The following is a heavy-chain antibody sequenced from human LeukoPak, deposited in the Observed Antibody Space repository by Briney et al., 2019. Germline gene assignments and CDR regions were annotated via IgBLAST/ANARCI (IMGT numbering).Heavy chain of an antibody. V-gene: IGHV4-61*02. J-gene: IGHJ6*02. D-gene: IGHD3-3*01. CDR1: GGSISSGSYY. Sequence: SQTLSPTCTVSGGSISSGSYYWSWIRQPAGKGLEWIGRIYTSGSTNYNPSLKSRVTISVDTSKNQFSLKLSSVTAADTAVYYCARGYFWSGSRYGMDVWGQGTTVTVSS. CDR3: ARGYFWSGSRYGMDV. CDR2: IYTSGST.